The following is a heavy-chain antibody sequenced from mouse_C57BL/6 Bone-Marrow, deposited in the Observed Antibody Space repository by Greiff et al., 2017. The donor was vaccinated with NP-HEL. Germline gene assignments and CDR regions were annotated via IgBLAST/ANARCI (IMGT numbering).Heavy chain of an antibody. Sequence: QVQLQQSGAELVRPGASVTLSCKASGYTFIDYEMHWVKQTPVHGLEWIGAIDPETGGTAYNQKFKGKAILTADKSSSTAYMELRSLTSEDSAVYYCTRRLYDGYYCAMDYWGQGTSVTVSS. D-gene: IGHD2-3*01. CDR1: GYTFIDYE. J-gene: IGHJ4*01. V-gene: IGHV1-15*01. CDR3: TRRLYDGYYCAMDY. CDR2: IDPETGGT.